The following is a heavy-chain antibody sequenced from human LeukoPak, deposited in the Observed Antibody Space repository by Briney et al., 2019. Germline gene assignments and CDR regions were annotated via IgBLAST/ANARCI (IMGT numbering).Heavy chain of an antibody. D-gene: IGHD1-26*01. CDR1: GFTFSSYS. CDR3: ARDLIVGTTYFAY. CDR2: ISSSSTTI. V-gene: IGHV3-48*04. J-gene: IGHJ4*02. Sequence: GGSLRLSCAASGFTFSSYSMNWVRQAPGKGREWVSYISSSSTTIYYADAVKGRFTISRDNAKNSLYLQMNSLRPEDTAVYYCARDLIVGTTYFAYWGQGTLVTVSS.